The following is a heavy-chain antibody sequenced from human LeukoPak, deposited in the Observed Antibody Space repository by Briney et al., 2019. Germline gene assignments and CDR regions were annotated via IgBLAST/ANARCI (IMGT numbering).Heavy chain of an antibody. CDR1: GYSISSGYF. J-gene: IGHJ3*02. CDR3: AREGSGWSIRGDDAFDI. CDR2: IHHSGNT. Sequence: SETLSLTCTVSGYSISSGYFWGWIRQSPGKGLEWIGTIHHSGNTYYNPSLKSRVTISVDTSKNQFSLKVISVTAADTAVYYCAREGSGWSIRGDDAFDIWGQGTMVTVSS. D-gene: IGHD6-19*01. V-gene: IGHV4-38-2*02.